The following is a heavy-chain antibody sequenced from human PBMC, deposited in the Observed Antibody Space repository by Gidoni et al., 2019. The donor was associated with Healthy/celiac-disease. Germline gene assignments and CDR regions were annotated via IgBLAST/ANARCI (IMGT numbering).Heavy chain of an antibody. V-gene: IGHV4-34*01. CDR3: ARGSWFGELFRFDP. D-gene: IGHD3-10*01. CDR1: GGSFSGYY. Sequence: QVQLQQWGAGLLKPSETLSLTCAVYGGSFSGYYWSWIRQPPGKGLEWIGEINHSGSTNYNPSLKSRVTISVDTSKNQFSLKLSSVTAADTAVYYCARGSWFGELFRFDPWGQGTLVTVSS. J-gene: IGHJ5*02. CDR2: INHSGST.